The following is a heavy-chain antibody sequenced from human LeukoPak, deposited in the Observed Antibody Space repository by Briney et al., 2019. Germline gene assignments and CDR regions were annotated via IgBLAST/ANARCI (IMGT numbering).Heavy chain of an antibody. Sequence: GGSLRLSCAATGLTFYDYARHGVRQAPGKGLEWVSLISGDGGSTYYADSVKGRFTISRDNSKNSLYLQMNSLRTEDTALYYCAKDRTVATTRYYYYGMDVWGQGTTVTVSS. J-gene: IGHJ6*02. D-gene: IGHD5-12*01. CDR3: AKDRTVATTRYYYYGMDV. V-gene: IGHV3-43*02. CDR2: ISGDGGST. CDR1: GLTFYDYA.